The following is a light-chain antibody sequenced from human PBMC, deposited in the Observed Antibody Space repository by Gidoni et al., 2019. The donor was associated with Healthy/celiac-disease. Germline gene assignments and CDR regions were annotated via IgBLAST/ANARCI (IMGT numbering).Light chain of an antibody. CDR3: QQSYSTPQT. CDR1: QSISSY. V-gene: IGKV1-39*01. Sequence: DIQMTQSPSSLSASVGDRVTITCRASQSISSYLNCYQQKPWKAPKLLIYAASSLQSGIPSRFSGSGSGTDFTLTISSLQPEDFATYYCQQSYSTPQTCGQGTKVEIK. J-gene: IGKJ1*01. CDR2: AAS.